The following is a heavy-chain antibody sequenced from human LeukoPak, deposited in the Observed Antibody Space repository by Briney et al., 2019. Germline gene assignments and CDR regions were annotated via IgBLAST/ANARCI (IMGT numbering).Heavy chain of an antibody. J-gene: IGHJ4*02. D-gene: IGHD2-8*01. Sequence: TGGSLRLSCAASGFTFNTYSINWVRQAPGKGLEWVSSISSSTTYMYYADSLKGRFTISRNNAKDSLYLQMNSLRAEDTAVYYCARAGQYGLIDFWGQGTLVTVSS. CDR1: GFTFNTYS. CDR3: ARAGQYGLIDF. V-gene: IGHV3-21*01. CDR2: ISSSTTYM.